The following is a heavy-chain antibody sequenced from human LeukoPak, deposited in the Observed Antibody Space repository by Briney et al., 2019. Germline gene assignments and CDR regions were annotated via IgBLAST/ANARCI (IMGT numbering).Heavy chain of an antibody. D-gene: IGHD3-9*01. CDR1: GFTFDGYA. CDR3: AKDIWAGDYDILTGSGALDH. V-gene: IGHV3-43*02. CDR2: ISGDGGIT. J-gene: IGHJ4*02. Sequence: PGGSLRLSCVASGFTFDGYAMHWVRQLPGKGLKWVSLISGDGGITYYADSVKGRFTISRDNSKNSLFLQMNSLTTEDTALYFCAKDIWAGDYDILTGSGALDHWGQGTLVAVSS.